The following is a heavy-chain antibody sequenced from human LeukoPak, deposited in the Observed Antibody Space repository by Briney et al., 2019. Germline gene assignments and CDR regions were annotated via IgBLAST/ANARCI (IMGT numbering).Heavy chain of an antibody. J-gene: IGHJ5*02. Sequence: GGSLRLSCAASGFTFSSYGMHWVRQATGKGLEWVSGIGGITGNIHYSGSVKGRFTISRENAKNSFYLQMNSLRVGDTAVYYWVRGAAIGFDPWGQGTLVTVSS. V-gene: IGHV3-13*01. CDR1: GFTFSSYG. CDR3: VRGAAIGFDP. D-gene: IGHD2-2*02. CDR2: IGGITGNI.